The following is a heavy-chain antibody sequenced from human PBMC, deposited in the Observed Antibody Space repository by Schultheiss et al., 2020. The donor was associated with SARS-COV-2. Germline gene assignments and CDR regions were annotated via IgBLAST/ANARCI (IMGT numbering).Heavy chain of an antibody. CDR1: GGSFSGYY. D-gene: IGHD6-6*01. CDR2: IDYSGST. V-gene: IGHV4-59*08. Sequence: SETLSLTCAVYGGSFSGYYWSWIRQPPGKGLEWIGYIDYSGSTNFNPSLKSRVTISVDTSKNQFSLKLSSVTAADTAVYYCARGGSSAHFDYWGQGTLVTVSS. J-gene: IGHJ4*02. CDR3: ARGGSSAHFDY.